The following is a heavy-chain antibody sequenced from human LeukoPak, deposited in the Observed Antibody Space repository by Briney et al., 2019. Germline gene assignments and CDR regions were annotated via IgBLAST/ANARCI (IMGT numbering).Heavy chain of an antibody. CDR2: ISSNGGST. CDR3: ARVPYYYYMDV. J-gene: IGHJ6*03. CDR1: GFTFSSYA. V-gene: IGHV3-64*01. Sequence: PGGSLRLPCAASGFTFSSYAMHWVRQAPGNGLEYVSAISSNGGSTYYANSVKGRFTISRDNSKNTLYLQMGSLRAEDMAVYYCARVPYYYYMDVWGKGTTVTVSS.